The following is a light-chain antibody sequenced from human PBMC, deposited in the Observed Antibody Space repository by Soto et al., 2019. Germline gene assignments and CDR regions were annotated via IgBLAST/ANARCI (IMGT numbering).Light chain of an antibody. CDR2: GAS. J-gene: IGKJ2*01. V-gene: IGKV3-20*01. CDR3: QQYGSSPRT. CDR1: QSVSSSY. Sequence: EIVLTQSPGTLSLSPGERATLSCRASQSVSSSYLAWYQQKPGQPPRLLIYGASSRATGIPDRFSGSGSGTDFTLTISGLEPEDFAVYYCQQYGSSPRTFGQGTKLEIK.